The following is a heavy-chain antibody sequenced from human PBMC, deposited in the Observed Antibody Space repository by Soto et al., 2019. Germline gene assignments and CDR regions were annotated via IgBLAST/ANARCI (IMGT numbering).Heavy chain of an antibody. CDR1: GFTFSAYD. CDR2: IGAADDP. Sequence: GGSLRLSCAASGFTFSAYDMHWVRQTTGKGLEWVSAIGAADDPYYLGSVKGRFTISREKGKNSLYLQINRLRAEDTDDYDWERPYSGRLPRRADYYFAMDVWGPGTTVT. CDR3: ERPYSGRLPRRADYYFAMDV. D-gene: IGHD2-15*01. J-gene: IGHJ6*02. V-gene: IGHV3-13*05.